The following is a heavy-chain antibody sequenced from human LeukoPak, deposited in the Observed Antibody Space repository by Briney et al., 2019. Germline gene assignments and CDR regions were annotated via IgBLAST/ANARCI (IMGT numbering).Heavy chain of an antibody. CDR3: ARSTTTNWFDP. CDR2: IIPILGIA. V-gene: IGHV1-69*04. Sequence: SVKVSCKASGGTFSSYAISWVRQAPGQGLEWMGRIIPILGIANYAQRFQGRVTITADKSTSTAYMELSSLRSEDTAVYYCARSTTTNWFDPWGQGTLVTVSS. J-gene: IGHJ5*02. CDR1: GGTFSSYA. D-gene: IGHD4-17*01.